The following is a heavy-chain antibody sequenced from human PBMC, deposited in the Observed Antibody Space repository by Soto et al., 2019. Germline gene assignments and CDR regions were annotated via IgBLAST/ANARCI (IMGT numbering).Heavy chain of an antibody. CDR2: IWFDGSSK. Sequence: QVQLVESGGGVVQPGRSLRLSCAASGFTFSSYDMHWVRQAPGKGLEWVAGIWFDGSSKYYTESVKGRFTISRDNPKNTLYLQMHSLRAEDTAVYYCARQTGSGRQSDYWGQGTLVTVSS. V-gene: IGHV3-33*01. CDR3: ARQTGSGRQSDY. D-gene: IGHD3-10*01. J-gene: IGHJ4*02. CDR1: GFTFSSYD.